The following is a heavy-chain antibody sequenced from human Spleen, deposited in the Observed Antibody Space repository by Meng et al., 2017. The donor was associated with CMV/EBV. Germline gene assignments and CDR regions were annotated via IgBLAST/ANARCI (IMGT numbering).Heavy chain of an antibody. J-gene: IGHJ4*02. D-gene: IGHD2-8*01. CDR3: ARVPEKGANGTDFDY. CDR1: GFTFNSYA. Sequence: GESLKIFCAASGFTFNSYAMHWVRQAPGKGLEWVAVISYDGRNKYYADSVKGRFTISRDNSMNTLYLQMNTLSAEDTGVYYCARVPEKGANGTDFDYWGQGTLVTVSS. V-gene: IGHV3-30*03. CDR2: ISYDGRNK.